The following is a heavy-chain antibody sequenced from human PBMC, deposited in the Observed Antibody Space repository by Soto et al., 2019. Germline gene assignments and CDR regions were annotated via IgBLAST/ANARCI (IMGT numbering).Heavy chain of an antibody. CDR1: GGSFTSNNW. CDR2: IYRTGST. Sequence: NPSETLSLTCAVSGGSFTSNNWWTCVRQPPGQGLEWIGEIYRTGSTNYNPSLKSRVTISLDKSENQFSLKVTSLTAADTAVYYCASRDPGTSVDYWGQGTLVTVSS. CDR3: ASRDPGTSVDY. J-gene: IGHJ4*02. D-gene: IGHD1-7*01. V-gene: IGHV4-4*02.